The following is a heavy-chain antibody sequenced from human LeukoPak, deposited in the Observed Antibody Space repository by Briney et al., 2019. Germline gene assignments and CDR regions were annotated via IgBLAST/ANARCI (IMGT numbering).Heavy chain of an antibody. CDR1: GFTFDDYA. V-gene: IGHV3-43*02. Sequence: GGSLRLSCAASGFTFDDYAMHWVRQAPGKGLELVSLMNGDGGGTYYTDSVKGRFTISRDNIKNSLYLQLNSLRTDDPALYYCARAAPLPWTLDYWGQGTLVTVSS. CDR2: MNGDGGGT. CDR3: ARAAPLPWTLDY. J-gene: IGHJ4*02. D-gene: IGHD3/OR15-3a*01.